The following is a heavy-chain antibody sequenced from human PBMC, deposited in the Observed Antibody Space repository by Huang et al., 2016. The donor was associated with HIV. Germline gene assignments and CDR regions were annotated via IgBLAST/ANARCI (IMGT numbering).Heavy chain of an antibody. CDR2: ISYDGSNK. Sequence: VQLVESGGGVVQPGRSLRLACAASGFSFSTYGLHGVRQDPGKGLEWVAVISYDGSNKYYAHSVKGRFTISRDTSENKVYLQMNSLRHEDTAVYYCAKDGADEEWDIDYWGQGTLVTVSS. CDR1: GFSFSTYG. V-gene: IGHV3-30*18. D-gene: IGHD1-26*01. CDR3: AKDGADEEWDIDY. J-gene: IGHJ4*02.